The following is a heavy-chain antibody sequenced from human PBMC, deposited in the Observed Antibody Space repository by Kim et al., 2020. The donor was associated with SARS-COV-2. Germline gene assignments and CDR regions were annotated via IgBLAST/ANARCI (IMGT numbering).Heavy chain of an antibody. CDR2: INGDGSTT. V-gene: IGHV3-43*02. CDR1: GFTFDEYA. J-gene: IGHJ6*02. D-gene: IGHD3-3*01. CDR3: ATARSTVFGEVSFGLDV. Sequence: GGSLRLSCAASGFTFDEYAIHWVRQAPGKGLEWVSFINGDGSTTSYADPVKGRFTISRDNSKSSLFLQMDSLRTEDTALYYCATARSTVFGEVSFGLDVWGQGTTVTVSS.